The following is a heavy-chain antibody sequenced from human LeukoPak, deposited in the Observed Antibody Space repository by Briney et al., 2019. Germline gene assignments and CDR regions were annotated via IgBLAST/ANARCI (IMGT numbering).Heavy chain of an antibody. J-gene: IGHJ5*02. V-gene: IGHV1-2*02. D-gene: IGHD6-13*01. CDR1: GYTFTSYG. Sequence: ASVKVSCKASGYTFTSYGISWVRQAPGQGLEWMGCVNPNSGDTNYAQKFQGSVTMTRDTSISTVYMELSRLRSDDTAVYYCARETDSSSWYLAGWFDPWGQGTLVTVSS. CDR3: ARETDSSSWYLAGWFDP. CDR2: VNPNSGDT.